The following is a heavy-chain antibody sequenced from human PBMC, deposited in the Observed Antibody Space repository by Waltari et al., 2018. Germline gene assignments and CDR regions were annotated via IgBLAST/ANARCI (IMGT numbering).Heavy chain of an antibody. J-gene: IGHJ6*03. V-gene: IGHV4-38-2*01. CDR2: IYHSGST. CDR1: GYSISSGYY. D-gene: IGHD6-13*01. CDR3: ARRAAIAATGPTYYMDV. Sequence: QVQLQESGPGLVKPSETLSLTCAVSGYSISSGYYWGWIRQPPGKGLEWIGSIYHSGSTYYNPALKSRVTISVDTSKNQFSRKLSSVTAADTAVYYCARRAAIAATGPTYYMDVWGKGTTVTVSS.